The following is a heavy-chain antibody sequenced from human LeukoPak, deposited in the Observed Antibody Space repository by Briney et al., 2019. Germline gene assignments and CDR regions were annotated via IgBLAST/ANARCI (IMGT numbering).Heavy chain of an antibody. CDR1: GYTFTSYG. J-gene: IGHJ4*02. V-gene: IGHV7-4-1*02. CDR2: INTDTGNP. Sequence: GASVKVSCKASGYTFTSYGLNWVRQAPGQGLEWMGWINTDTGNPTYVHGFTGRFVFSLDTSVSTAYLQISSLKAEDTAVYYCATRSYQFHYWGQGTLVTVSS. CDR3: ATRSYQFHY. D-gene: IGHD1-26*01.